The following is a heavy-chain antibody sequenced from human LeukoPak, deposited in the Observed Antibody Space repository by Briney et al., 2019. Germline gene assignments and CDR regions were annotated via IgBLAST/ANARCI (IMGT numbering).Heavy chain of an antibody. V-gene: IGHV3-11*01. CDR1: GFTFSDYY. CDR2: ISSSGSTI. CDR3: AKGGSRIAARLCFDY. D-gene: IGHD6-6*01. J-gene: IGHJ4*02. Sequence: PGGSLRLSCAASGFTFSDYYMSWIRQAPRKGLEWVSYISSSGSTIYYADSVKGRFTISRDNAKNSLYLQMNSLRAEDTAVYYCAKGGSRIAARLCFDYWGQGTLVTVSS.